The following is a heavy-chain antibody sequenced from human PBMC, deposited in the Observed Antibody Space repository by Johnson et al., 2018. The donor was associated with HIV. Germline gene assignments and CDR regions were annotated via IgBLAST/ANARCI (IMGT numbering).Heavy chain of an antibody. Sequence: QVQLVESGGDLVQPGASLRLSCAASGFTFSSYAMHWVRQAPGKGLEWVAIISYDGSNKYYADSVKGRFTISRDNSKNTLYLQMNSLKTEDTAVYYCTTVKNAYIWGSYRSDAFDIWGQGTLVTVSS. V-gene: IGHV3-30-3*01. D-gene: IGHD3-16*02. CDR2: ISYDGSNK. CDR3: TTVKNAYIWGSYRSDAFDI. CDR1: GFTFSSYA. J-gene: IGHJ3*02.